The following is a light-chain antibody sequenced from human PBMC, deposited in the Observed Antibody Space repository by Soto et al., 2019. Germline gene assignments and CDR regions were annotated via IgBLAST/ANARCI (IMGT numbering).Light chain of an antibody. V-gene: IGKV3-15*01. Sequence: EIVMTQSPATLSVSPGERVTLSCRASQSVSSRLAWYQQEPGQSPRLLIYGASTRATGIPARFSGSGSGTEFTLTISSLQSEDFGVYYCHQYNNLWTFGQGTKVEIK. CDR1: QSVSSR. J-gene: IGKJ1*01. CDR2: GAS. CDR3: HQYNNLWT.